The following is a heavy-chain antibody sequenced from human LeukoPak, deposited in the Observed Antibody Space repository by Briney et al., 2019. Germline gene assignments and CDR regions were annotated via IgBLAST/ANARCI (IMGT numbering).Heavy chain of an antibody. CDR1: GGSISSYY. D-gene: IGHD3-10*01. Sequence: NASETLSLTCTVSGGSISSYYWSWIRQPPGKGRGWLGYIFYSVSTNFNPPLKGRVPISENTSKKHFSLKLSAVNAADTAVYYCATAKGAESVYYYGSGSYQGPLYYYGMDVWDQATTVTVYS. J-gene: IGHJ6*02. CDR2: IFYSVST. CDR3: ATAKGAESVYYYGSGSYQGPLYYYGMDV. V-gene: IGHV4-59*01.